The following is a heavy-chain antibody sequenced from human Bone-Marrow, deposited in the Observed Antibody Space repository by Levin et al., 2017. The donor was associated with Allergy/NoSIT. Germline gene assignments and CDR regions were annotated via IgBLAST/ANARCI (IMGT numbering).Heavy chain of an antibody. CDR1: GASIVHHC. Sequence: SETLSLTCTVSGASIVHHCWSWIRQTADKRLEWLGRIYVSATTNYNPSLRGRVSMSIDRSNNQFTLTLTSLTAADAAIYYCARGNPKGYFDFWGQGSPVAVSS. CDR3: ARGNPKGYFDF. CDR2: IYVSATT. V-gene: IGHV4-4*07. J-gene: IGHJ4*02.